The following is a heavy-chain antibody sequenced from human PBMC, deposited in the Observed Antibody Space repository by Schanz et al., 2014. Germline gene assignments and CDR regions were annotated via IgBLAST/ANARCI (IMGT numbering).Heavy chain of an antibody. CDR1: GYTLKNYG. D-gene: IGHD3-10*01. CDR3: ARHRFGVFYYGLDV. J-gene: IGHJ6*02. Sequence: QVQLVQSGAEVKKPGASVKVSCTASGYTLKNYGISWVRQAPGLGLEWMGWISDYNGKTNYAQKFQDRVIMSTDRSSSTAYLELRSLTSEDSAIYYCARHRFGVFYYGLDVWGQGTTILVSS. CDR2: ISDYNGKT. V-gene: IGHV1-18*01.